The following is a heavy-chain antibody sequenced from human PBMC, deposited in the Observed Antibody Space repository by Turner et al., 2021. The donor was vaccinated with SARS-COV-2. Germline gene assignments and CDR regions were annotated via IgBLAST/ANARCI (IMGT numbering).Heavy chain of an antibody. CDR3: AKGSGYSYELGFDY. CDR1: GFTCDDYA. D-gene: IGHD5-18*01. V-gene: IGHV3-9*01. J-gene: IGHJ4*02. CDR2: ISWKSGSI. Sequence: EVQLVESGGGLVQPGRSLRRSCASSGFTCDDYAMNWVRRAPGKGLEWVSGISWKSGSIGYADSVKGRFTISRDNAKNSLYLQMNSLRAEDTALYYCAKGSGYSYELGFDYWGQGTLVTVSS.